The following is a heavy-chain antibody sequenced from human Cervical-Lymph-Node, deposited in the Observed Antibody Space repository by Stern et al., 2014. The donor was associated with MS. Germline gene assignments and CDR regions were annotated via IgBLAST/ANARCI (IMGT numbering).Heavy chain of an antibody. V-gene: IGHV3-23*04. CDR3: ASNPVNTFGFVYRYFDY. Sequence: VQLVESGGGLVQPGGSLRLSCAASGLTFTNYALSWVRQAPGTGLEWVSTITVTGDSTYSADPVKGRFTISRDNSKNTLYLQMSSLRADDTAVYYCASNPVNTFGFVYRYFDYWGQGTLVTVSS. CDR2: ITVTGDST. J-gene: IGHJ4*02. CDR1: GLTFTNYA. D-gene: IGHD3-9*01.